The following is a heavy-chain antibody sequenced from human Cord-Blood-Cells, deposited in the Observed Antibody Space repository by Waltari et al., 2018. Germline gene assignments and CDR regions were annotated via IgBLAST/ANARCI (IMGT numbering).Heavy chain of an antibody. D-gene: IGHD3-3*01. CDR2: ISAYNGNT. CDR3: ARDQGFWSGLRLYYYYGMDV. CDR1: GYTFTSYG. Sequence: QVQLVQSGAEVKKPGASVKVSCKASGYTFTSYGISWVRQAPGQGLEWMGWISAYNGNTNYAQKLQGRVTMTTDTSTSTAYMELRSRRSDDTAVYYCARDQGFWSGLRLYYYYGMDVWGQGTTVTVSS. V-gene: IGHV1-18*01. J-gene: IGHJ6*02.